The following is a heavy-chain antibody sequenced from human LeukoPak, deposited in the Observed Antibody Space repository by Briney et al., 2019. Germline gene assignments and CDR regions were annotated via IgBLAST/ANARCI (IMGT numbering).Heavy chain of an antibody. J-gene: IGHJ4*02. D-gene: IGHD6-13*01. Sequence: SETLSLTCTVSGYSISSGYYWGWIRQPPGKGLEWIGSIYHSGSTYYNPSLKSRVTISVDTSRNQFSLKLSSVTAADTAVYYCARDLFPIAAAGLFDYWGQGTLVTVSS. CDR1: GYSISSGYY. CDR2: IYHSGST. CDR3: ARDLFPIAAAGLFDY. V-gene: IGHV4-38-2*02.